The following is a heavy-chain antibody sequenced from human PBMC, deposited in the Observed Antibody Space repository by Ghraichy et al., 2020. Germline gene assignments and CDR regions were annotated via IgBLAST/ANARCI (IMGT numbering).Heavy chain of an antibody. CDR1: GFTFISYS. J-gene: IGHJ3*02. CDR2: IDSSSSYI. CDR3: ARDIGYCSGGHCFADALDM. V-gene: IGHV3-21*01. Sequence: GESLNISCAASGFTFISYSMNWVRQAPGKGLEWVSSIDSSSSYIYYGDSVKGRFTISRDNAKNSLYLQMNSLRAEDTAVYYCARDIGYCSGGHCFADALDMWRQGTMVTVSS. D-gene: IGHD2-15*01.